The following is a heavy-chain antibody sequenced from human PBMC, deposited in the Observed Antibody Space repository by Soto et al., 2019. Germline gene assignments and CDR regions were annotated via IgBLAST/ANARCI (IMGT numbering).Heavy chain of an antibody. D-gene: IGHD3-10*01. V-gene: IGHV4-61*08. CDR1: GGSISSGDYY. CDR3: ARVLRGSGKKVDWFDP. J-gene: IGHJ5*02. Sequence: SETLSLTCTVSGGSISSGDYYWSWIRQPPGKGLEWVGYIYYDGTARHNPSLKSRVTISLETSRSQFSLRLSSVTAADTAVYYCARVLRGSGKKVDWFDPWGQGTLVTVSS. CDR2: IYYDGTA.